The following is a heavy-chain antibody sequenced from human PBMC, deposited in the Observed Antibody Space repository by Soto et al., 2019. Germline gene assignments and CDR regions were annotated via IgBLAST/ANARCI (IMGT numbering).Heavy chain of an antibody. V-gene: IGHV1-69*13. CDR3: ASGRFDIARGKYYYYGMDV. CDR1: GGTFSSYA. Sequence: ASVKVSCKASGGTFSSYAISWVRQAPGQGLEWMGGIIPIFGTANYAQKFRGRVTITADESTSTAYMELSSLRSEDTAVYYCASGRFDIARGKYYYYGMDVWGQGTTVTVSS. CDR2: IIPIFGTA. J-gene: IGHJ6*02. D-gene: IGHD2-15*01.